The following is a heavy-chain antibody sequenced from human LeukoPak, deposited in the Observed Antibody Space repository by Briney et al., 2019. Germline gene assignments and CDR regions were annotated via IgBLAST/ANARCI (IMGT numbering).Heavy chain of an antibody. CDR3: AKSGEMATIDDYFDY. D-gene: IGHD5-24*01. V-gene: IGHV3-30*04. Sequence: GGSLRLSCAASGFTFSSYAMHWVRQAPGKGLEWVAVISYDGSNKNYADSVKGRFTISRDNSKNTLYLQMNSLRVEDTAVYYCAKSGEMATIDDYFDYWGQGTLVTVSS. J-gene: IGHJ4*02. CDR1: GFTFSSYA. CDR2: ISYDGSNK.